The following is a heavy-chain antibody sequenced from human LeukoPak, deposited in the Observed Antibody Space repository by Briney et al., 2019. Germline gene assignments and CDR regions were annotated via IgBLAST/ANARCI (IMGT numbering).Heavy chain of an antibody. CDR3: ARDERYDSSGYPFDY. Sequence: GASVKVSCKASGYTFTGYFIHWVRQAPGQGLEWMGWINPNSGDTNYAQKFQGRLTMTRDTSINTAYMELSRLRSADTAVYYCARDERYDSSGYPFDYWGQGTLVTVSS. J-gene: IGHJ4*02. D-gene: IGHD3-22*01. V-gene: IGHV1-2*02. CDR2: INPNSGDT. CDR1: GYTFTGYF.